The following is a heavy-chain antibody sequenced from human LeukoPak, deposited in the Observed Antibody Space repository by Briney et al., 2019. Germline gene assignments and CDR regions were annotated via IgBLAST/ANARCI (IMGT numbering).Heavy chain of an antibody. V-gene: IGHV3-9*01. Sequence: GRSLRLSCAASGFTFDDYAMHWVRQAPGKGLEWVSGISWNSGSIGYADSVKGRFTISRDNAKNSLYLQMNSLRAEDTALYYCAKSRSGYYDFDYWGQGTLVTVSS. CDR1: GFTFDDYA. J-gene: IGHJ4*02. CDR3: AKSRSGYYDFDY. CDR2: ISWNSGSI. D-gene: IGHD3-22*01.